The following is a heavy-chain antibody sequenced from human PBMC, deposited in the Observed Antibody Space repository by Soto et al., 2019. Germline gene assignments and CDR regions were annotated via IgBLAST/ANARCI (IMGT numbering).Heavy chain of an antibody. CDR3: ARDYYKYYDSSGYYRSPAY. CDR1: GFTFSRFA. Sequence: GGSLRLSCAASGFTFSRFAMSWVRQAPEKGLEWVTGISGSGRSTFYADSVKGRFTISRDNSRNTLFLQMNSLRAEDTAVYYCARDYYKYYDSSGYYRSPAYWGQGTLVTVSS. CDR2: ISGSGRST. J-gene: IGHJ1*01. D-gene: IGHD3-22*01. V-gene: IGHV3-23*01.